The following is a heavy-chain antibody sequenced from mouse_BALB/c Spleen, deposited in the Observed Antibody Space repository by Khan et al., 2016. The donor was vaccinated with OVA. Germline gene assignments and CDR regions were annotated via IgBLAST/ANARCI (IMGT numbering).Heavy chain of an antibody. CDR1: GYTFTDYN. V-gene: IGHV1-18*01. Sequence: VQLKQSGPELVKPGASVKISCKASGYTFTDYNMDWVKLSHGKSLEWIGDINPNNGYTIYNQKFKGKATLTVDKSSSTAYMELRSLTSEDTAVYYCARGVYGSRGAWFAYWGQGTLVTVSA. D-gene: IGHD1-1*01. CDR2: INPNNGYT. CDR3: ARGVYGSRGAWFAY. J-gene: IGHJ3*01.